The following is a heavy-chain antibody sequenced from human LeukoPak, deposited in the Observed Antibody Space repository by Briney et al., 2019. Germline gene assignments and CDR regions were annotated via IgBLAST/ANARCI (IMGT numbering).Heavy chain of an antibody. V-gene: IGHV3-74*01. CDR3: ARPQEGGTTRSHGMDV. D-gene: IGHD2-2*01. Sequence: PGGSLRLSCAASGFTFSKYWMHWVRRAPGKGLVWVSHINTDGSYTTYADSVRGRFTVSRDNAKNTLYLQINSLRVEDTATYYCARPQEGGTTRSHGMDVWGQGTTVTVSS. CDR2: INTDGSYT. J-gene: IGHJ6*02. CDR1: GFTFSKYW.